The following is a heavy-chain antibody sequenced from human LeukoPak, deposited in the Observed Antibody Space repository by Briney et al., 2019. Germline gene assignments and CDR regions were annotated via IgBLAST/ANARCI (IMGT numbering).Heavy chain of an antibody. J-gene: IGHJ4*02. V-gene: IGHV3-30*04. CDR2: ISYDGSNK. D-gene: IGHD3-16*02. CDR1: GFTFSSYA. Sequence: PGGSLRLSCAASGFTFSSYAMHWVRQAPGKGLEWVAVISYDGSNKYYADSVKGRFTISRYNSKNTLYLQMNSLRAEDTAVYYCVRDRGISFYFDYWGQGTLGTVSS. CDR3: VRDRGISFYFDY.